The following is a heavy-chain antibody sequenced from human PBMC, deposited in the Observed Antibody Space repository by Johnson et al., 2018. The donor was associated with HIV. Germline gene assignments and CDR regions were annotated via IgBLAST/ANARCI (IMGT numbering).Heavy chain of an antibody. D-gene: IGHD2-2*01. CDR2: ISYDGSNK. V-gene: IGHV3-30*18. Sequence: QVQLVESGGGVVQPGRSLRLSCAASGFTFSSHGMHWVRQAPGKGLEWVAVISYDGSNKYYVDSVKGRFTISRDKSKNTLYLQMKSLRAEDTAVYYCAKDGAIAFDIWGQGTLVTVSS. J-gene: IGHJ3*02. CDR1: GFTFSSHG. CDR3: AKDGAIAFDI.